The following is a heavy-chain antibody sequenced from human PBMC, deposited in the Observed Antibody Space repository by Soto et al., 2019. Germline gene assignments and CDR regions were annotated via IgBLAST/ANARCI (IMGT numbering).Heavy chain of an antibody. Sequence: VKVSCKASGYTFTGYYIHWVREAPGQGLEWMGWINPQTGGTSYAQKFQGRVTLSRDTSINTAYLELSRLRFDDAAVYFCARERYQVISDGMDVWGQGTTVTVSS. CDR2: INPQTGGT. V-gene: IGHV1-2*02. CDR1: GYTFTGYY. CDR3: ARERYQVISDGMDV. D-gene: IGHD2-2*01. J-gene: IGHJ6*02.